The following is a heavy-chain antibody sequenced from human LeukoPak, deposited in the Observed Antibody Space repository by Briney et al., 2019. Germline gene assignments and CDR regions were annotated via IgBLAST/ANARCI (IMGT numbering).Heavy chain of an antibody. CDR1: GYTFTGYY. D-gene: IGHD6-19*01. CDR2: INPNSGGT. CDR3: ARELAYSSGWYSGFHFDY. J-gene: IGHJ4*02. V-gene: IGHV1-2*02. Sequence: GASVKVSCKASGYTFTGYYMHWVRPAPGQGLEWMGWINPNSGGTNYAQKFQGRVTMTRDTSISTAYMELNRLRSDDTAVYYCARELAYSSGWYSGFHFDYWGQGTLVTVSS.